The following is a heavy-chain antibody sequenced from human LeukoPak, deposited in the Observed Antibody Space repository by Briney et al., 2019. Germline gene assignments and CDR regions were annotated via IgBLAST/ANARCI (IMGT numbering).Heavy chain of an antibody. V-gene: IGHV3-30*18. Sequence: GGSLRLFCEACGFTFSSYGMHWVRQAPGKGLVWVAVVSADGSNKQYADSVKCRFTISRDNSKNTLYLQLNSLRTEDTAVYYCAKGGVSDSGSWYGDYFDYWGQGTLVTVSS. D-gene: IGHD6-13*01. J-gene: IGHJ4*02. CDR2: VSADGSNK. CDR1: GFTFSSYG. CDR3: AKGGVSDSGSWYGDYFDY.